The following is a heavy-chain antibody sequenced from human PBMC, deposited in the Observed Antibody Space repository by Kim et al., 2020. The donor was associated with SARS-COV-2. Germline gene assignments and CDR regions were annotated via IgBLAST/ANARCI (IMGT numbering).Heavy chain of an antibody. Sequence: SETLSLTCAVYGGSFSGYYWRWIRQPPGKGLEWIGEINHSGSTNYNPSLKSRVTISVDTSKNQFSLKLSSVTAADTAVYYCARGIGTGIAVAGTRSRAIGGPNWFDPWGQGTLVTVSS. V-gene: IGHV4-34*01. D-gene: IGHD6-19*01. J-gene: IGHJ5*02. CDR3: ARGIGTGIAVAGTRSRAIGGPNWFDP. CDR1: GGSFSGYY. CDR2: INHSGST.